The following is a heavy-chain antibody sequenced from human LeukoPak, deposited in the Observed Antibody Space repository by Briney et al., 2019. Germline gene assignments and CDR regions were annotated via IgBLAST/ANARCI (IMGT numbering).Heavy chain of an antibody. CDR2: ISGSGSNT. J-gene: IGHJ4*02. D-gene: IGHD6-19*01. CDR1: GFTFSSYA. Sequence: GGSLRLSCAASGFTFSSYAMSWVRQAPGKGLEWISTISGSGSNTYYADSVKGRFTLSRDTSKNTLYLQMNSLRAEDAAVYYCAKGAMAVAATGRLDYRGPGTLVTVSS. CDR3: AKGAMAVAATGRLDY. V-gene: IGHV3-23*01.